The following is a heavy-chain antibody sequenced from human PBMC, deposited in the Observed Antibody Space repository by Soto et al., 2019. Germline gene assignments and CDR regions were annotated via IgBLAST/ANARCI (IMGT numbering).Heavy chain of an antibody. J-gene: IGHJ3*02. V-gene: IGHV4-34*01. Sequence: QVQLQQWGAGLLKPSETLSLTCAVYGGFVSSGSYYWSWIRQPPGKGLEWIGEMSHSGGTHFNPSLKSRVTISVDTSKNQFYRKMSYVTAAATALYYCARVERGTATTVVDAFDIWGPGTMVTVSS. CDR3: ARVERGTATTVVDAFDI. CDR1: GGFVSSGSYY. D-gene: IGHD1-1*01. CDR2: MSHSGGT.